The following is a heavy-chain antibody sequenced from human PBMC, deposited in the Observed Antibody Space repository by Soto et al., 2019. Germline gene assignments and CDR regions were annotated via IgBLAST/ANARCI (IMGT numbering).Heavy chain of an antibody. CDR2: IDPSDSYT. Sequence: GESLKSCCQASGYSFTAYWISWVRQMPGEVLEGMGRIDPSDSYTNYSPSFQGHVTISSDKSITTAYLQWSSLKASDTAMYYCARLRDATILAASATVAFDIWGEGPMVTVSS. CDR3: ARLRDATILAASATVAFDI. D-gene: IGHD6-13*01. CDR1: GYSFTAYW. V-gene: IGHV5-10-1*01. J-gene: IGHJ3*02.